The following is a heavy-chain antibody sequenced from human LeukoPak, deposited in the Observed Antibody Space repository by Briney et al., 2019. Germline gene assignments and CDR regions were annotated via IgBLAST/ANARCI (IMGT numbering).Heavy chain of an antibody. CDR2: INPNSGGT. V-gene: IGHV1-2*02. CDR1: GYTFTGYY. J-gene: IGHJ6*02. D-gene: IGHD3-10*01. CDR3: ARDLDLLWFGEREALRYYYYYGMDV. Sequence: ASVTVSCKASGYTFTGYYMHWVRQAPGQGLEWMGWINPNSGGTNYAQKFQGRVTMTRDTSISTAYMELSRLRSDDTAVYYCARDLDLLWFGEREALRYYYYYGMDVWGQGTTVTVSS.